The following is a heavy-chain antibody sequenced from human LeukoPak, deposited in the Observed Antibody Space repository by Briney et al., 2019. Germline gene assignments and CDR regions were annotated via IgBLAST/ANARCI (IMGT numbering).Heavy chain of an antibody. J-gene: IGHJ5*01. CDR3: ARDGQPIDYYDVDGYYVKWFDS. CDR2: IKPDGSEK. V-gene: IGHV3-7*01. CDR1: GFSFSSYW. Sequence: GGSLRLSCVGSGFSFSSYWMNWVRQAPRKGLEWVANIKPDGSEKNFVDSVKGRFTISRDNANNALYLQMYTLRDEDTAVYYCARDGQPIDYYDVDGYYVKWFDSWGQGTLVTVSS. D-gene: IGHD3-22*01.